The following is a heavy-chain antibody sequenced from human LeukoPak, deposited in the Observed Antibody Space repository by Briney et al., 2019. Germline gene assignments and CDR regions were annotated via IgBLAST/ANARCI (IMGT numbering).Heavy chain of an antibody. Sequence: SETLSLTCTVSGGSVSSGTYYCSWIRPPPGKGLGWIVYIYYSGSTNYNPSLKSRVTISVDTSKNQFSLKLSPVTAADTAVYYCARDRVRGNSNPFFDYWGQGTLVTVSS. V-gene: IGHV4-61*01. J-gene: IGHJ4*02. D-gene: IGHD4-11*01. CDR1: GGSVSSGTYY. CDR3: ARDRVRGNSNPFFDY. CDR2: IYYSGST.